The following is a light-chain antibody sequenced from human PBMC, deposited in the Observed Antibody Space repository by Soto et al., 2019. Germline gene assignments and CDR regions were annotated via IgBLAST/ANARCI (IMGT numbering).Light chain of an antibody. CDR3: SSYTSSSTPYV. J-gene: IGLJ1*01. CDR2: DVS. CDR1: SSDVGGYNY. Sequence: QSALTQPASVSGSPGQSITISCTGTSSDVGGYNYVSWYQQHPGKAPKLMIYDVSNRPSGVSNRFSGSKSGNTASLTISGLPAEVEADYYCSSYTSSSTPYVFGTGTKVTVL. V-gene: IGLV2-14*01.